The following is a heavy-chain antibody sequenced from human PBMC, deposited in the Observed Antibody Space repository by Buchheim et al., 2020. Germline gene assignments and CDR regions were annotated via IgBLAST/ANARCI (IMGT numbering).Heavy chain of an antibody. CDR2: INHSGST. CDR3: ARGRKTRRRDFDL. CDR1: GGSFSGYY. D-gene: IGHD6-6*01. V-gene: IGHV4-34*01. Sequence: QVQLQQWGAGLLKPSETLSLTCAVYGGSFSGYYWSWIRQPPGKGLEWIGEINHSGSTNYNPSLKSRVTISVDTSKNQFSLKLSSVTAADTAVYYCARGRKTRRRDFDLWGRGTL. J-gene: IGHJ2*01.